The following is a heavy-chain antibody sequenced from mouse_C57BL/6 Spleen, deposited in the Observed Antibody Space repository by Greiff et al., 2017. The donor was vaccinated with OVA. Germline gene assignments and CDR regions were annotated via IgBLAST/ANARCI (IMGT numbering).Heavy chain of an antibody. J-gene: IGHJ2*01. CDR2: ISYDGSN. D-gene: IGHD1-1*01. CDR1: GYSITSGYY. V-gene: IGHV3-6*01. CDR3: ARGGYYYGSSLDY. Sequence: DVKLQESGPGLVKPSQSLSLTCSVTGYSITSGYYWNWIRQFPGNKLEWMGYISYDGSNNYNPSLKNRISITRDTSKNQFFLKLNSVTTEDTATYYCARGGYYYGSSLDYWGQGTTLTVSS.